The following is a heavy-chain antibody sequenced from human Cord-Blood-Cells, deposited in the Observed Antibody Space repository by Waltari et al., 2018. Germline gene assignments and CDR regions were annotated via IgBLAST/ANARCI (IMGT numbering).Heavy chain of an antibody. CDR2: INAGNGNT. Sequence: QVQLVQSGAEVKKPGASVKVSCKASGYTFTSYAMHWVRPAPGQRLEWMGWINAGNGNTKYSQKFQSRVTITRDTSASTAYMELSSLRSEDTAVYYCARGARIVVVPAAIDYWGQGTLVTVSS. J-gene: IGHJ4*02. CDR1: GYTFTSYA. CDR3: ARGARIVVVPAAIDY. D-gene: IGHD2-2*02. V-gene: IGHV1-3*01.